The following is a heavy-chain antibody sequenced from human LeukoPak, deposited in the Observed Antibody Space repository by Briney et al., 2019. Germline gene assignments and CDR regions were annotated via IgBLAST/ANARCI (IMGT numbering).Heavy chain of an antibody. J-gene: IGHJ4*02. V-gene: IGHV3-30*18. CDR3: AKGTTGTWDY. CDR2: ISYDGSNK. CDR1: GITFHRCV. Sequence: PGGSLRLSCAASGITFHRCVMHWVRQAPGKGLEWVAVISYDGSNKYYADSVKGRFTISRDNSKNTLYLQMNSLRAEDTAVYYCAKGTTGTWDYWGQGTLVTVSS. D-gene: IGHD1-1*01.